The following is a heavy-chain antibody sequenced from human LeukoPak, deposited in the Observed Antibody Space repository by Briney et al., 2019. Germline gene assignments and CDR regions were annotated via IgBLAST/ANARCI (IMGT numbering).Heavy chain of an antibody. J-gene: IGHJ3*01. D-gene: IGHD4-17*01. CDR1: GFTFSTSA. Sequence: SVKVSCKTSGFTFSTSAVLGVRQARGQRLEWIGWIIVGSGATNYAQSLQGRFTITRDMSTNTAYMELSSLGSEDSAVYYCAVELYGVYTDCCTFHLWGQGTLVTVSS. CDR3: AVELYGVYTDCCTFHL. CDR2: IIVGSGAT. V-gene: IGHV1-58*01.